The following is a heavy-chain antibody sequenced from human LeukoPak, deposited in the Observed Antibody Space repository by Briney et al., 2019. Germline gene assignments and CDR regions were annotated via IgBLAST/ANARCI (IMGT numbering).Heavy chain of an antibody. Sequence: SVKVSCTASGGTFANYAISWVRKAPGQGLEWMGGIIRIFGTGDSAQKFQGRLTITADESTRTTYMELSSLRSEDTAVYYCAKGHDDFRQFDYWGQGTLVTVSS. CDR2: IIRIFGTG. CDR3: AKGHDDFRQFDY. CDR1: GGTFANYA. V-gene: IGHV1-69*01. J-gene: IGHJ4*02. D-gene: IGHD3-3*01.